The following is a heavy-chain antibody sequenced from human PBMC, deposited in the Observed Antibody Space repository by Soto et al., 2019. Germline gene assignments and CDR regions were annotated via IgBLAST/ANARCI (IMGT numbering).Heavy chain of an antibody. Sequence: EVQLVESGGGLVQPGGSLRLSCAASGFTVSSNYMSWVRQAPGKGLEWVSVIYSGGSTYYADSVKGRFTISRDNSKNTLYLQMNSLRADDTAVYYCARDPFYGSGSYDYWGQGTLVTVSS. CDR3: ARDPFYGSGSYDY. J-gene: IGHJ4*02. CDR1: GFTVSSNY. V-gene: IGHV3-66*01. CDR2: IYSGGST. D-gene: IGHD3-10*01.